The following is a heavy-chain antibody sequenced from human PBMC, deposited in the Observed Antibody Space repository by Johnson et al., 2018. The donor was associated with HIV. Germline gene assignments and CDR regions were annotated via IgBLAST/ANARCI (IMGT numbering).Heavy chain of an antibody. Sequence: QVQLVESGGGVVQPGRSLRLSCAASGFTFSSYAMHWVRQAPGKGLQWVGVISYDCNKKYYADSVRGRFTISRDISKNTLYLQMDSLRPDDTALYYCARGRKDIGAADGLDNDAFDMWGQGTLVTISS. J-gene: IGHJ3*02. CDR3: ARGRKDIGAADGLDNDAFDM. D-gene: IGHD6-13*01. V-gene: IGHV3-30*04. CDR2: ISYDCNKK. CDR1: GFTFSSYA.